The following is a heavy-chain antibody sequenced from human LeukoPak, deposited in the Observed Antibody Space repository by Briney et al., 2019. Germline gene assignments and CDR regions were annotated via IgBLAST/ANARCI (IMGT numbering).Heavy chain of an antibody. V-gene: IGHV1-8*01. CDR1: GYIFIDYD. CDR2: MNPETGGS. Sequence: EASVKVSCKTSGYIFIDYDINWVRQAPGQGLEWMGWMNPETGGSGYSHHFQGRITMTRDTSITTAYMELSSLTSEDTAVYYCARFQRHRLPKSDYWGQGTLVTVSS. CDR3: ARFQRHRLPKSDY. J-gene: IGHJ4*02. D-gene: IGHD1-14*01.